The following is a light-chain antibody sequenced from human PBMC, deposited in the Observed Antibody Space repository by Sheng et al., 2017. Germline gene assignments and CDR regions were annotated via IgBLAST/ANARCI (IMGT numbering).Light chain of an antibody. J-gene: IGKJ1*01. CDR2: KTS. CDR1: QNINNW. V-gene: IGKV1-5*03. CDR3: QQYDSYPWT. Sequence: DILMTQSPSSLSASLGDRVTVTCRASQNINNWLAWYQQKPGRAPNLLIYKTSNLQSGVPSRFSGSGSGTEFTLTISSLQPDDFATYYCQQYDSYPWTFGQGTKVE.